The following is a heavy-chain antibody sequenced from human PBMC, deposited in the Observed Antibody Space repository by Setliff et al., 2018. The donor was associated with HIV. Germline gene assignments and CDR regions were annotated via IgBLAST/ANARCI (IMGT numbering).Heavy chain of an antibody. Sequence: LSLTCSVSGGSISSGGYYWSWIRQHPGKGLEGIGYIYYSGSTYHNPSLKSRVTISVDKSNNHFSLKLSSVTAADTAVYYCARHPGSTSNWYKGAFDIWGQGTMVTVSS. J-gene: IGHJ3*02. CDR3: ARHPGSTSNWYKGAFDI. CDR1: GGSISSGGYY. CDR2: IYYSGST. V-gene: IGHV4-31*02. D-gene: IGHD6-13*01.